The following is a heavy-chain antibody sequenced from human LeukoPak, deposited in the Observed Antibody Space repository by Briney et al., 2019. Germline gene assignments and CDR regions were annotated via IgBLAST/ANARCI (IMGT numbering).Heavy chain of an antibody. CDR2: IYWNDLK. D-gene: IGHD3-22*01. CDR3: AHRRDSSGYQYRYWFAP. Sequence: SGPTLVKPTQSLTLTCTFSGFSLSTSGVGVGWVRQPPGKALECLAVIYWNDLKRYSPSLESRLTITKDTSKNQVVLTMANMDPVDTATYYCAHRRDSSGYQYRYWFAPWGQGTLVTVSS. CDR1: GFSLSTSGVG. J-gene: IGHJ5*02. V-gene: IGHV2-5*01.